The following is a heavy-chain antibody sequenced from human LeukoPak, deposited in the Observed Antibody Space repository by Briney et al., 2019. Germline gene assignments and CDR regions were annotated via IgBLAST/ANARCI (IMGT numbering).Heavy chain of an antibody. D-gene: IGHD5-18*01. V-gene: IGHV1-2*02. CDR3: ATLTGIQRWLRGDY. Sequence: SVKVSCKASGYTFTGYYMHWVRQAPGQGLEWMGWINPNSGGTNYIQKFQGRVTMTRDTSISTAYMELSRLRSDDTAVYYCATLTGIQRWLRGDYWGQGTLVTVSS. J-gene: IGHJ4*02. CDR2: INPNSGGT. CDR1: GYTFTGYY.